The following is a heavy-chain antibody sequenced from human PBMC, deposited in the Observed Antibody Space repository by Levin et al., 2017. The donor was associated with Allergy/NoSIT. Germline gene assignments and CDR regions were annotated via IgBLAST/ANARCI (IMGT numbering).Heavy chain of an antibody. D-gene: IGHD4-23*01. CDR1: GYSFTNSW. Sequence: GESLKISCKGSGYSFTNSWIGWVRQMPGKGLEWMGAVYPGDSDTKFSPSSQGQVTLSADKSTNTTYLQWSSLKASDTAIYYCARRAGWKLLSPSLHYFDYWGQGTLVTVSS. CDR3: ARRAGWKLLSPSLHYFDY. J-gene: IGHJ4*02. CDR2: VYPGDSDT. V-gene: IGHV5-51*01.